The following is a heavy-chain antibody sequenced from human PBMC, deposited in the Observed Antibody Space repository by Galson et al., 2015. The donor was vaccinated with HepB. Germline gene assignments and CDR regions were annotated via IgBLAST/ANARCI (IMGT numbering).Heavy chain of an antibody. CDR2: IWYDESNK. CDR1: GFTFSSYS. Sequence: SLRLSCAASGFTFSSYSMNWVRQAPGKGLEWVAVIWYDESNKYYADSVKGRFTISRDNSKNTLYLQMNSLRAEDTAVYYCARDSFRFLEWSRGMDVWGKGTTVTVSS. J-gene: IGHJ6*04. CDR3: ARDSFRFLEWSRGMDV. D-gene: IGHD3-3*01. V-gene: IGHV3-33*08.